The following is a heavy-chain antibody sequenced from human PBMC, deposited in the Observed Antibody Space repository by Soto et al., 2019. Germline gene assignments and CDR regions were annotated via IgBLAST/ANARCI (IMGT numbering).Heavy chain of an antibody. CDR3: ARRATLRRVNNWFDP. CDR1: GYTFTSYD. J-gene: IGHJ5*02. D-gene: IGHD1-26*01. CDR2: MNPNSGNT. Sequence: ASVKVSCKASGYTFTSYDINWVRQATGQGLEWMGWMNPNSGNTGYAQKFQGRVTMTRNTSISTAYMELSSLRSEDTAVYYCARRATLRRVNNWFDPWGQGALVTVSS. V-gene: IGHV1-8*01.